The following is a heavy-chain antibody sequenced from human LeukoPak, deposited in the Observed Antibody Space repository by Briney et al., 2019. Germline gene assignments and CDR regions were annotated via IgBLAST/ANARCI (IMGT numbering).Heavy chain of an antibody. D-gene: IGHD2-2*01. CDR3: VREAGHCSGTSCVKSNWFDP. CDR2: LSAGVT. V-gene: IGHV3-23*01. Sequence: GGSLRLSCAASGFTFSTFAMSWVRQAPGMGLEWVSALSAGVTHYADSVRGRFSIFAADSENTVYLQMNSLRAEDTAVYYCVREAGHCSGTSCVKSNWFDPWGQGTLVTVSS. CDR1: GFTFSTFA. J-gene: IGHJ5*02.